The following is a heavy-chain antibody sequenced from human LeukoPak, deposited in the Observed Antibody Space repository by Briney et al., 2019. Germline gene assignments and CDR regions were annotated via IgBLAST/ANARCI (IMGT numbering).Heavy chain of an antibody. CDR3: VGEVIFPSCWFDP. D-gene: IGHD3-22*01. CDR1: GFTFSSYW. J-gene: IGHJ5*02. Sequence: PGGSLRLSCAASGFTFSSYWMSWVRQAPGKGLEWVANIKQDGSEKYYVDSVKGRFTISRDNAKNSLYLQMNSLRAEDTAVYYCVGEVIFPSCWFDPWGQGTLVTVSS. V-gene: IGHV3-7*01. CDR2: IKQDGSEK.